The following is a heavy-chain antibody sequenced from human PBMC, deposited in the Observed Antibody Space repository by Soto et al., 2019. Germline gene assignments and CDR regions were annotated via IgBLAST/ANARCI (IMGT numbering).Heavy chain of an antibody. D-gene: IGHD6-19*01. J-gene: IGHJ1*01. Sequence: QVQLVESGGGVVQPGRSLRLSCAASGFTFSRYDMHWVRQAPGKGQEWVAVIWDDGSNKYYADSVKGRFTISRDNSKNTLYVQMNSLRVEDTAVYYCARGGRGWYTDFQHWGQGALVTVSS. CDR2: IWDDGSNK. V-gene: IGHV3-33*01. CDR3: ARGGRGWYTDFQH. CDR1: GFTFSRYD.